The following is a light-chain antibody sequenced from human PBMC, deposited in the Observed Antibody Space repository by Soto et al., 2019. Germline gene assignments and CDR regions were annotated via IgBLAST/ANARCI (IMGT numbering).Light chain of an antibody. J-gene: IGLJ2*01. V-gene: IGLV2-14*01. CDR2: EVS. CDR3: SSYSFSDTPVI. CDR1: SNDIGSYDY. Sequence: QSALTQPASVSGSPGQSITISCIGSSNDIGSYDYVSWFQQYPGKAPNLIIYEVSNRPSGVSDRFSGSKSADTASLTISGLQADDEAYYYCSSYSFSDTPVIFGGGTKLTVL.